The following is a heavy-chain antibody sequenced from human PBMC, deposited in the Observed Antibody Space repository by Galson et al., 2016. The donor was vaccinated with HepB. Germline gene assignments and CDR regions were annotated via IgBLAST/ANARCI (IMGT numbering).Heavy chain of an antibody. Sequence: LSLTCTVSAGSLSSGGYYWSWIRQHPGKGLEWIGYIYYSGNTYYNPSLKSRVSISLDTSTNQFSLKLSSVTVADTAVYYCARDRRYYDRHDAFDLWGQGTMVTVSS. CDR1: AGSLSSGGYY. V-gene: IGHV4-31*03. CDR3: ARDRRYYDRHDAFDL. J-gene: IGHJ3*01. D-gene: IGHD3-22*01. CDR2: IYYSGNT.